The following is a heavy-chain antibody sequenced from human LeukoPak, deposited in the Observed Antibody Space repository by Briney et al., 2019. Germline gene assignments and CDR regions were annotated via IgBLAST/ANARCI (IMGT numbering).Heavy chain of an antibody. J-gene: IGHJ2*01. CDR2: ISYDGSNK. CDR1: GFTFSSYG. D-gene: IGHD2-15*01. CDR3: AKGTGYSTHDEKGFDL. Sequence: GGSLRLSCAASGFTFSSYGMHWVRQAPGKGLEWVAVISYDGSNKYYADSVKGRFTISRDNSKNTLYLQMNSLRAEDTAVYYCAKGTGYSTHDEKGFDLWGRGTLVTVSS. V-gene: IGHV3-30*18.